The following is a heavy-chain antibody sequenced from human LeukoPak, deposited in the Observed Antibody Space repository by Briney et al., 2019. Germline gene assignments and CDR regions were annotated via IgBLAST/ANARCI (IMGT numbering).Heavy chain of an antibody. V-gene: IGHV4-4*07. J-gene: IGHJ5*02. CDR3: AREPVAVAGIPTWFDP. D-gene: IGHD6-19*01. CDR2: IYTSGST. CDR1: GGSISSYY. Sequence: SETLSLTCTVSGGSISSYYWSWIRQPAGKGLEWIGRIYTSGSTNYNPSLKSQVTMSVDTSKNQFSLKLSSVTAADTAVYYCAREPVAVAGIPTWFDPWGQGTLVTVSS.